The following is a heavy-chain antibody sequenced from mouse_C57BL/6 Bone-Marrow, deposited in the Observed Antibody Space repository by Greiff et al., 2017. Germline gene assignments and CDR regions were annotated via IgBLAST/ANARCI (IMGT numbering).Heavy chain of an antibody. D-gene: IGHD1-1*01. Sequence: VQRLESGAELARPGASVKLSCKASGYTFTSYGISWVKQRTGQGLEWIGEIYPRSGNTYYNEKFKGKATLTADKSSSTAYMELRSLTSEDSAVYFCARTLRVAMDYWGQGTSVTVSS. V-gene: IGHV1-81*01. CDR2: IYPRSGNT. CDR3: ARTLRVAMDY. J-gene: IGHJ4*01. CDR1: GYTFTSYG.